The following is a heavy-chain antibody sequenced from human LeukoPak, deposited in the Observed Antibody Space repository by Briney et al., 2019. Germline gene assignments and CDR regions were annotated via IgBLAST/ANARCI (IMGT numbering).Heavy chain of an antibody. CDR2: ISSSGSTI. CDR1: GFTFSDYY. CDR3: ARDRGSSGYYFSPPDYYFDY. J-gene: IGHJ4*02. Sequence: GGSLRLSCAASGFTFSDYYMSWIRQAPGKGLEWVSYISSSGSTIYYADSVKGRFTISRDNAKNSLYLQMNSLRAEDTAVYYCARDRGSSGYYFSPPDYYFDYWGQGTLVTVSS. V-gene: IGHV3-11*04. D-gene: IGHD3-22*01.